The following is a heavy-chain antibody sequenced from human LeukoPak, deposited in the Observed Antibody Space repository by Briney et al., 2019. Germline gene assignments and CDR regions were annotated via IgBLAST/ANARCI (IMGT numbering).Heavy chain of an antibody. V-gene: IGHV4-4*07. CDR3: ARVSYDILTGYRTFDY. CDR2: IYTSGST. Sequence: PSETLSLTCTVSGGSISSYYWSWIRQPAGKGLEWIGRIYTSGSTNYNPSLKSRVTMSVDTSKNQFSLKLSSVTAADTAVYYCARVSYDILTGYRTFDYWGQGTLVTVSS. J-gene: IGHJ4*02. D-gene: IGHD3-9*01. CDR1: GGSISSYY.